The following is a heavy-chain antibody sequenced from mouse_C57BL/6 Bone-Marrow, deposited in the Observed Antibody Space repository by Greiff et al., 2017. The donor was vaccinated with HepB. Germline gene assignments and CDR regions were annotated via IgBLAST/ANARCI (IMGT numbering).Heavy chain of an antibody. V-gene: IGHV2-2*01. CDR1: GFSLTSYG. J-gene: IGHJ2*01. D-gene: IGHD2-10*01. Sequence: VQLQQSGPGLVQPSQSLSITCTVSGFSLTSYGVHWVRQSPGKGLEWLGVIWSGGSTDYNAAFISRLSISKDNSKSRVFFKMNSLQADDTAIYYCARAYYGNYVGYWGQGTTLTVSS. CDR2: IWSGGST. CDR3: ARAYYGNYVGY.